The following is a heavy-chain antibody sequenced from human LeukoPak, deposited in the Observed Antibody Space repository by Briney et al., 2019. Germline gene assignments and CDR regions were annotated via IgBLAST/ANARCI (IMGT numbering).Heavy chain of an antibody. CDR3: ARSGYSSSQNWFDP. Sequence: WMGGIIPIFGTANYAQKFQGRVTITADESTSTAYMELSSLRSEDTAVYYCARSGYSSSQNWFDPWGQGTLVTVSS. V-gene: IGHV1-69*01. J-gene: IGHJ5*02. CDR2: IIPIFGTA. D-gene: IGHD6-13*01.